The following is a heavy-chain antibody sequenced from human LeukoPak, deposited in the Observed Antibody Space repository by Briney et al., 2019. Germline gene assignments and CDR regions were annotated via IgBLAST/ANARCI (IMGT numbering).Heavy chain of an antibody. CDR1: GFTFSTYW. CDR3: AGGYCSGGNCYSFDY. V-gene: IGHV3-7*01. J-gene: IGHJ4*02. D-gene: IGHD2-15*01. Sequence: GGSLRLSCAASGFTFSTYWMSWVRQTPEKGLEWVANIKEDGSEKYYVDSVKGRFTISRDNAKNSLYLQMNRLRAEDSAVYYCAGGYCSGGNCYSFDYWGQGALVTVSS. CDR2: IKEDGSEK.